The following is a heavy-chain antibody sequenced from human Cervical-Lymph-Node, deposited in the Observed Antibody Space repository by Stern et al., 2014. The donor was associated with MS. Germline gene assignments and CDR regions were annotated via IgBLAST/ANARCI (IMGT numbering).Heavy chain of an antibody. Sequence: VQLVESGAEVKKPGASLKVSCEASGYSFSGYAMNWVRQAPGKGLEWMGGINTNTGGTKHAHPFQGSGIITRDTSISTAYIELNSLRSDDTAFYYCVVLPGDIAYWGQGTLVTVSS. CDR1: GYSFSGYA. V-gene: IGHV1-2*02. CDR3: VVLPGDIAY. D-gene: IGHD2-15*01. J-gene: IGHJ4*02. CDR2: INTNTGGT.